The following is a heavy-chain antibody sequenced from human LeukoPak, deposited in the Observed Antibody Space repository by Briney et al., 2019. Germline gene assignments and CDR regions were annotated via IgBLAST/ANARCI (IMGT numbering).Heavy chain of an antibody. Sequence: SETLSLTCTVSGGSISSYYWCWIRQPPGKGLEWIGYIYYSGSTNYNPSLKSRVTISVDTSKNQFSLKLSSVTAADTAVYYCARGSSGYYFDYWGQGTLVTVSS. CDR2: IYYSGST. CDR3: ARGSSGYYFDY. D-gene: IGHD3-22*01. V-gene: IGHV4-59*08. J-gene: IGHJ4*02. CDR1: GGSISSYY.